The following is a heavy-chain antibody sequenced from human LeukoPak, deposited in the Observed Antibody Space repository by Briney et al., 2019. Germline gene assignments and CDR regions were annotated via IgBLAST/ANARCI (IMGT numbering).Heavy chain of an antibody. J-gene: IGHJ5*02. CDR3: ARGFTMVRGPYGWFDP. D-gene: IGHD3-10*01. Sequence: PSETLSLTCTVSNDSISSYYWSWIRQPAGKGLEWIGRIYTSGSINYNPSLKSRVTVSVVTSKKQFTLKLSSVTAADAAVYYCARGFTMVRGPYGWFDPWGQGALVTVSS. CDR2: IYTSGSI. CDR1: NDSISSYY. V-gene: IGHV4-4*07.